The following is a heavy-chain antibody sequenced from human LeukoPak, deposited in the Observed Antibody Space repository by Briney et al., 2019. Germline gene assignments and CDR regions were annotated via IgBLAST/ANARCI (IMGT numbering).Heavy chain of an antibody. CDR2: ISSSSSYI. J-gene: IGHJ6*03. Sequence: GGSLRLSCAASGFTFSSYSINWVRQAPGNGLEWLSSISSSSSYICYADSVKGRFTISRDNAKNSLYLQMNSLRAEDTAVYYCARNAFYDYVWGSYRLYYCYYYMDVWGKGTTVTVSS. V-gene: IGHV3-21*01. CDR3: ARNAFYDYVWGSYRLYYCYYYMDV. D-gene: IGHD3-16*02. CDR1: GFTFSSYS.